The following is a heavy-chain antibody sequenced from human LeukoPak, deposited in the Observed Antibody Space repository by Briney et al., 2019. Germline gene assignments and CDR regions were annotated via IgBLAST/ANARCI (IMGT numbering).Heavy chain of an antibody. V-gene: IGHV1-8*02. CDR1: GYTFTSYD. CDR2: MNPNNGNT. J-gene: IGHJ4*02. Sequence: ASVKVSCKASGYTFTSYDIIWLRQATGQGLEWMGWMNPNNGNTGYVQKLQGRLTMTRDTSISTAYMELSSVRAEDTAVYYCARDLVDNACDFWGQGTLVTVSS. D-gene: IGHD2-8*01. CDR3: ARDLVDNACDF.